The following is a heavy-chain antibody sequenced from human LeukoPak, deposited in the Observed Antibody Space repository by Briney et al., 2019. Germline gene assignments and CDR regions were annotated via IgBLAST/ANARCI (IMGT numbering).Heavy chain of an antibody. V-gene: IGHV1-69*13. D-gene: IGHD6-19*01. CDR2: IIPIFGTA. CDR3: ARPTYSSGWMSGWFDP. J-gene: IGHJ5*02. Sequence: ASVKVSCKASGGTFISYAISWVRQAPGQGLEWMGGIIPIFGTANYAQKFQGRVTITADESTSTAYMELGSLRSEDTAVYYCARPTYSSGWMSGWFDPWGQGTLVTVSS. CDR1: GGTFISYA.